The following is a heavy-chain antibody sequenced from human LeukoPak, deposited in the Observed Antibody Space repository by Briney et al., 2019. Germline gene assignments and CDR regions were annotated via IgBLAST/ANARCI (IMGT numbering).Heavy chain of an antibody. V-gene: IGHV4-39*07. CDR3: ARLLRVGYCSTTTCNWFDP. CDR2: IYYSGST. CDR1: GGSISSTSYY. J-gene: IGHJ5*02. Sequence: SETLSLTCVVSGGSISSTSYYWGWIRQPPGKGLEWIVSIYYSGSTYYSPSRKSRFTISVDTSKNQFSLKLSSVTAADTAVYYCARLLRVGYCSTTTCNWFDPWGQGTLVTVSS. D-gene: IGHD2-2*03.